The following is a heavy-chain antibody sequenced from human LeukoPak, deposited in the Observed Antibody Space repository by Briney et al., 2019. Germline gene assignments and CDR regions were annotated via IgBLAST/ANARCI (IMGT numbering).Heavy chain of an antibody. D-gene: IGHD5-12*01. CDR1: GGSISSGGYY. CDR3: ARGLQVAGDFDY. CDR2: IYYSGST. Sequence: NPSETLSLTCTVSGGSISSGGYYWSWIRQHPGKGLEWIGYIYYSGSTYYNPSLKSRVTISVDTSKNQFSLKLSSVTAADTAVYYCARGLQVAGDFDYWGQGTLVTVSS. V-gene: IGHV4-31*03. J-gene: IGHJ4*02.